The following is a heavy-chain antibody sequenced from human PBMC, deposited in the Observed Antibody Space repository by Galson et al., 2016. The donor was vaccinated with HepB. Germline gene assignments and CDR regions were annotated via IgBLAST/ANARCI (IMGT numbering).Heavy chain of an antibody. J-gene: IGHJ6*02. Sequence: SLRLSCAASGFTFDDYTMHWVRQAPGKGLEWVALILHDGSKKYYADSVKGRFTISRDDSKNTLYLQMNSLRAEDTAVYYCALLTGLSHSYRDMDFWGQGTTVTVSS. CDR3: ALLTGLSHSYRDMDF. V-gene: IGHV3-30*04. CDR2: ILHDGSKK. D-gene: IGHD3-16*01. CDR1: GFTFDDYT.